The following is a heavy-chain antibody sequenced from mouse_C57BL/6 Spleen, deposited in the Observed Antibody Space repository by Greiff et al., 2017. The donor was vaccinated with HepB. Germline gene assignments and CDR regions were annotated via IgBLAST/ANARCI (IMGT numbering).Heavy chain of an antibody. D-gene: IGHD2-4*01. CDR3: AREGEDYDSWYFDV. Sequence: EVKVVESGPELVKPGASVKMSCKASGYTFTDYNMHWVKQSHGKSLEWIGYINPNNGGTSYNQKFKGKATLTVNKSSSTAYMELRSLTSEDSAVYYCAREGEDYDSWYFDVWGTGTTVTVSS. J-gene: IGHJ1*03. CDR1: GYTFTDYN. V-gene: IGHV1-22*01. CDR2: INPNNGGT.